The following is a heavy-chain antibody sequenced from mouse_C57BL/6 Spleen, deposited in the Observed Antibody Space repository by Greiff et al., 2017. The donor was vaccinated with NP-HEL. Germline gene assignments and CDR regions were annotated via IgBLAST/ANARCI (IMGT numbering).Heavy chain of an antibody. CDR2: IDPEDGDT. J-gene: IGHJ3*01. CDR3: TTYDGYYVGWFAY. D-gene: IGHD2-3*01. Sequence: EVQLQQSGAELVRPGASVKLSCTASGFNIKDYYMHWVKQRPEQGLEWIGRIDPEDGDTEYAPKFQGKATMTADTSSNTAYLQLSSLTSEDTAVYYWTTYDGYYVGWFAYWGQGTLVTVSA. CDR1: GFNIKDYY. V-gene: IGHV14-1*01.